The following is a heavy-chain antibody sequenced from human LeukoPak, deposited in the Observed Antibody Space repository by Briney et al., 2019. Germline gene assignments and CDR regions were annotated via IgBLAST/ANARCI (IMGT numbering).Heavy chain of an antibody. CDR3: AKGQGGSYLNYYYYYMDV. D-gene: IGHD1-26*01. Sequence: GGSLRLSCAASGFTFSSYAMSWVRQAPGKGLEWVSAISGSGGSTYYADSVKGRFTISRDNSKNTLYLQMNSLRAEDTAVYYYAKGQGGSYLNYYYYYMDVWGKGTTVTVSS. CDR1: GFTFSSYA. V-gene: IGHV3-23*01. J-gene: IGHJ6*03. CDR2: ISGSGGST.